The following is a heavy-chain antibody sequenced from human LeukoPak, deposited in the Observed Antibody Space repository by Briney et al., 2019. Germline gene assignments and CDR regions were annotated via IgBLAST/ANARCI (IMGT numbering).Heavy chain of an antibody. Sequence: GGSLRLSCAASGFTFSSYGMNWVRQAPGKGLEWVSSISSTSTYIYSADSVKGRFTISRDNARNSLSLQMNSLRAEDTAIYYCARDRGGGLNPFDYWGQGTLVTVSS. CDR1: GFTFSSYG. CDR2: ISSTSTYI. V-gene: IGHV3-21*01. D-gene: IGHD3-10*01. J-gene: IGHJ4*02. CDR3: ARDRGGGLNPFDY.